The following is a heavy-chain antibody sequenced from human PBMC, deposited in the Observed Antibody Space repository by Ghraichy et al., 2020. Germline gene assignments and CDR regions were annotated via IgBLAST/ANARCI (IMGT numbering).Heavy chain of an antibody. V-gene: IGHV4-30-4*07. CDR2: IYYSGST. CDR3: VGGTNPPDY. CDR1: NDSISSGANS. Sequence: SETLSLTCTVSNDSISSGANSWSWIRQPPGKGLEWIGYIYYSGSTYSNPSLKRRVTFSLDTSKNQFSLKLSSVTAADTAVYYCVGGTNPPDYWGQGTLVTVSS. D-gene: IGHD1-14*01. J-gene: IGHJ4*02.